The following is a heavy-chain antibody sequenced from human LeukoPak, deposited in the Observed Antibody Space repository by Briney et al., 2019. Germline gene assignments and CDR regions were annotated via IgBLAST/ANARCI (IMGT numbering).Heavy chain of an antibody. J-gene: IGHJ6*04. D-gene: IGHD3-10*02. CDR1: GFTFSSYE. V-gene: IGHV3-48*03. CDR3: AELGITMIGGV. Sequence: GGSLRLSCAASGFTFSSYEMNWVRQAPGKGLEWVSYISSSGSTLYYADSVKGRFTSSRDNAKNSLYLQMNSLRAEDTAVYYCAELGITMIGGVWGKGTTVTISS. CDR2: ISSSGSTL.